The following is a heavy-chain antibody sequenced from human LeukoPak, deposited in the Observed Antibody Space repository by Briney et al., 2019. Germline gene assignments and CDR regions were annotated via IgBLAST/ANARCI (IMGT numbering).Heavy chain of an antibody. J-gene: IGHJ5*02. CDR2: INPSGGST. CDR1: GYTFTSYY. CDR3: ARDLVLAAAGKGGWFDP. V-gene: IGHV1-46*01. Sequence: GASVKVSCKASGYTFTSYYMHWVRQAPGQGLEWMGIINPSGGSTSYAQKFQGRVTMTRDTSTSTVYMEPSSLRSEDTAVYYCARDLVLAAAGKGGWFDPWGQGTLVTVSS. D-gene: IGHD6-13*01.